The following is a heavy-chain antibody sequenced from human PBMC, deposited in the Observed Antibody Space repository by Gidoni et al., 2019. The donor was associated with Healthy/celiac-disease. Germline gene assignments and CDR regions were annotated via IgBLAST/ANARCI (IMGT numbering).Heavy chain of an antibody. CDR2: ISSSSSYI. CDR3: ARMSVDYDFWSGYYSIQNWYYFDY. D-gene: IGHD3-3*01. J-gene: IGHJ4*02. V-gene: IGHV3-21*01. CDR1: GFTFSSYS. Sequence: EVQLVESGGGLVKPGGSLRLSCAASGFTFSSYSMNWVRQAPGKGLEWVSSISSSSSYIYYADSVKGRFTISRDNAKNSLYLQMNSLRAEDTAVYYCARMSVDYDFWSGYYSIQNWYYFDYWGQGTLVTVSS.